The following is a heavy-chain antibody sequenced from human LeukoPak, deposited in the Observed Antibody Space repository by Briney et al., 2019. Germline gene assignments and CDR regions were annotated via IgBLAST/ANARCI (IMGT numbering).Heavy chain of an antibody. CDR2: ISGSGDRK. CDR1: GFPFSSYA. J-gene: IGHJ4*02. Sequence: GGSLRLSCAASGFPFSSYAMTWVRQPPGKGLEWVSAISGSGDRKNYADSVKGRFTISRDNSMNTLYLQTNILRAEDTAVYYCANVGVPGVWLFSQSHYFDYWGQGTLVTVSS. D-gene: IGHD3-22*01. V-gene: IGHV3-23*01. CDR3: ANVGVPGVWLFSQSHYFDY.